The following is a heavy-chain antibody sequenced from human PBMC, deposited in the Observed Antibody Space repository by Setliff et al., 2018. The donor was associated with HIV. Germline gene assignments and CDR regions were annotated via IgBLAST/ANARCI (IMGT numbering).Heavy chain of an antibody. CDR3: ARLTTTLSYYYYMDV. CDR1: GGTFSSYA. J-gene: IGHJ6*03. V-gene: IGHV1-69*13. Sequence: SVKVSCKASGGTFSSYAISWVRQAPGQGLEWMGGIIPIFGTANYAQKFRGRVTITADESTSTAYMELSSLRSEDTAVYYCARLTTTLSYYYYMDVWGKGTTVTVSS. CDR2: IIPIFGTA. D-gene: IGHD4-4*01.